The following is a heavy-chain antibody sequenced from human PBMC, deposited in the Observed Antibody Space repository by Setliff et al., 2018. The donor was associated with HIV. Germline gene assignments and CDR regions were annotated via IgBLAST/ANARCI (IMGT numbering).Heavy chain of an antibody. CDR2: LHASGNT. Sequence: PSETLSLTCTVSGGSISSSNSYWSWIRQPAGKGLEWIGRLHASGNTNYNPSLKSRVTMSIDTSKNQLSLRLTSVTAADTAVYYCARIDPSKFWSHDYWGRGTLVTVSS. V-gene: IGHV4-61*02. D-gene: IGHD2-8*02. CDR3: ARIDPSKFWSHDY. CDR1: GGSISSSNSY. J-gene: IGHJ4*02.